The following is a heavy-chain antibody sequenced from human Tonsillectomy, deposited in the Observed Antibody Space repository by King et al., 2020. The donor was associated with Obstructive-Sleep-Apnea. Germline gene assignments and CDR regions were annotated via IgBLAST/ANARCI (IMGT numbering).Heavy chain of an antibody. V-gene: IGHV4-4*08. CDR1: GGSINGSY. D-gene: IGHD1-26*01. CDR2: ASASGSS. J-gene: IGHJ4*02. CDR3: AREGGVSGNY. Sequence: VPLQESGPGLVKPSETLSLTCTVSGGSINGSYWSWIRQPPGKGLEWIGYASASGSSFYTPSLRSRVTISLDTSKNHFSLRLTSVTAAATAVYYCAREGGVSGNYWGQGTLVTVSS.